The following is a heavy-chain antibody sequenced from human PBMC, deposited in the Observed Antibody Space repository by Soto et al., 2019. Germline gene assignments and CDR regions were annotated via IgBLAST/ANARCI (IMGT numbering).Heavy chain of an antibody. V-gene: IGHV1-69*12. Sequence: QVHLVQSGAEVKKPGSSVKVSCKASGLTFSSSTLTWVRQVPGQGPEWMGGIIPFFSSVNYAQKFQDRVTNTADVSTSTTYMELRSLRSEDTAVYYCARGHQYGGNSDAFEFWGQGTVVTVSS. CDR2: IIPFFSSV. CDR3: ARGHQYGGNSDAFEF. CDR1: GLTFSSST. J-gene: IGHJ3*01. D-gene: IGHD2-21*02.